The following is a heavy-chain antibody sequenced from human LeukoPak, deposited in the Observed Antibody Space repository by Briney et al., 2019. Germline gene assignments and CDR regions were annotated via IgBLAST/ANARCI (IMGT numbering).Heavy chain of an antibody. CDR3: ARGGPVSSGWCRRGGSDY. CDR2: INHSGSD. V-gene: IGHV4-34*01. CDR1: GRFFCVYY. J-gene: IGHJ4*02. D-gene: IGHD6-19*01. Sequence: SETLSLTCAVYGRFFCVYYWGCIRQPRGRGVEWIGEINHSGSDNYKPPRKGRVTISVDTSKNQFSLKLSSVTAADTAVSYCARGGPVSSGWCRRGGSDYWGPRTLVTVSP.